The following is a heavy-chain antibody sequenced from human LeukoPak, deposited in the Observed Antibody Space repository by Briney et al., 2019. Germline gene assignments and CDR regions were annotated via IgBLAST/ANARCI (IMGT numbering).Heavy chain of an antibody. CDR2: ISYDGSNK. Sequence: GRSLRLSCAASGFTFSSYAMHWVRQAPGKGLEWVAVISYDGSNKYYADSVKGRFTISRDNSKNTLYLQMNSLRAEDTAVYYCAGDDFYWPPLYYFDYWGQGTLVTVSS. D-gene: IGHD3-9*01. J-gene: IGHJ4*02. CDR3: AGDDFYWPPLYYFDY. V-gene: IGHV3-30-3*01. CDR1: GFTFSSYA.